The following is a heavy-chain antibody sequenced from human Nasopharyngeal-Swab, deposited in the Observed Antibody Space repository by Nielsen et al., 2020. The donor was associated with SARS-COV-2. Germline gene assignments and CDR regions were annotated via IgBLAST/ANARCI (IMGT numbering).Heavy chain of an antibody. CDR3: ARVYDSSGYYYGIYGALDI. J-gene: IGHJ3*02. CDR2: ISWNSGSI. D-gene: IGHD3-22*01. CDR1: GFTFDDYA. Sequence: GGSLRLSCAASGFTFDDYAMHWVRQAPGKGLEWVSGISWNSGSIGYADSVKGRFTISRDNAKNSLYLQMNSLRAENTAVYYCARVYDSSGYYYGIYGALDIWGQGTMVTVSS. V-gene: IGHV3-9*01.